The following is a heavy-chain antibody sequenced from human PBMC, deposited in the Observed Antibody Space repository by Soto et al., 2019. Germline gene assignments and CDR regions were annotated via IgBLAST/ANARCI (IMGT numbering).Heavy chain of an antibody. CDR2: IYYSGST. Sequence: QLHLQESGPGLVKASETLSLTCTVSGGSISSSSYYWGWIRQPPGKGLEWIGSIYYSGSTYYNPSLTSRVTISVDPSKHQFSLKLSSVAAADTAVYYCARTVAVAGAYWYFDLWGRGTLVTVSS. V-gene: IGHV4-39*01. D-gene: IGHD6-19*01. J-gene: IGHJ2*01. CDR1: GGSISSSSYY. CDR3: ARTVAVAGAYWYFDL.